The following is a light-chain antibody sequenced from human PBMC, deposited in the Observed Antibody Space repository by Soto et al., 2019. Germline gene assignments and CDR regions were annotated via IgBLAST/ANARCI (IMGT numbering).Light chain of an antibody. CDR3: QQENSFPFP. J-gene: IGKJ3*01. V-gene: IGKV1-12*01. CDR1: QGITSW. Sequence: DIQMTQSPASVSSSVGDRVTITCRARQGITSWLAWYQQKPGKAPKLLIYAASMLQSGVPSKFSCSGSGTDSSLTFSSLPPEDFASHYGQQENSFPFPFGHGTKVDIK. CDR2: AAS.